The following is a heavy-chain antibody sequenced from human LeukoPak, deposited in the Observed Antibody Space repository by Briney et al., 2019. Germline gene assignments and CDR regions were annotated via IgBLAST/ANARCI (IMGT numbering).Heavy chain of an antibody. CDR2: ISSSGSYT. CDR1: GFAFSTYS. CDR3: AGRGCTNGLCHFDY. Sequence: PGGSLRLSCAASGFAFSTYSMNWVRQPPGKGLEWVSSISSSGSYTHYSDSVKGRSTISRDNAKNSVYLQMNSLRAEDTAVYYCAGRGCTNGLCHFDYWGQGTLVTVSS. J-gene: IGHJ4*02. V-gene: IGHV3-21*01. D-gene: IGHD2-8*01.